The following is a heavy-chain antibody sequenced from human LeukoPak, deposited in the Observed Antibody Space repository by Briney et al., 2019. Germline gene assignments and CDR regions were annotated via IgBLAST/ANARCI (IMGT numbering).Heavy chain of an antibody. CDR3: ARGRTTDY. D-gene: IGHD1-7*01. Sequence: GGSLRLSCGASGFTFSSYSMTWVRQAPGKGLQWVANTKKDGDAEYYVDSVKGRFTISRDNAKNSLYLQMSSLGAEDTAVYYCARGRTTDYWGQGTLVTVSS. CDR2: TKKDGDAE. V-gene: IGHV3-7*01. J-gene: IGHJ4*02. CDR1: GFTFSSYS.